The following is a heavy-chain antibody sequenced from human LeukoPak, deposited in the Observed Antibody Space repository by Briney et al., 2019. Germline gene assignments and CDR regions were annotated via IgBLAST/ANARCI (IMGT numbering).Heavy chain of an antibody. Sequence: SETLSLTCTVSGGSISSSSYCWGWIRRPPGKGLEWIGNIYYSGTTYYNPSLKSRVTMSVDTSRNQFSLKLSSVTAADTAVYYCARRPTGGIDWFDPWGQGTLVTVSS. CDR2: IYYSGTT. V-gene: IGHV4-39*01. CDR1: GGSISSSSYC. J-gene: IGHJ5*02. CDR3: ARRPTGGIDWFDP.